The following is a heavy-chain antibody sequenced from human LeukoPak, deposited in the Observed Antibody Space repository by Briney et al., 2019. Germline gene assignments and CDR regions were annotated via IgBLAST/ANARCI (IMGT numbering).Heavy chain of an antibody. J-gene: IGHJ5*02. CDR1: GGFISSYH. Sequence: PSETLSLTCIVSGGFISSYHWSWIRQPPGKGLEWIGNIYNSGSTNYNPSLKSRVTISVDTSKNQFSLKLNSVTAADTAVYYCARVREWPGKWIDPWGQGTLVTVSS. D-gene: IGHD1-14*01. V-gene: IGHV4-59*01. CDR2: IYNSGST. CDR3: ARVREWPGKWIDP.